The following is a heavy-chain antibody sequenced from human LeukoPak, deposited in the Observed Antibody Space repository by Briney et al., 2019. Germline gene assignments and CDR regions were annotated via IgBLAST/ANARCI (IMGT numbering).Heavy chain of an antibody. CDR1: GFTFSSYA. CDR2: ISYDGSNK. D-gene: IGHD3-22*01. J-gene: IGHJ6*02. CDR3: AREWEASSSGPPKESYGMDV. V-gene: IGHV3-30-3*01. Sequence: GGSLRLSCAASGFTFSSYAMHWVRQAPGKGLEWVAVISYDGSNKYYADSVKGRFTISRDNSKNTLYPQMNSLRAEDTAVYYCAREWEASSSGPPKESYGMDVWGQGTTVTVSS.